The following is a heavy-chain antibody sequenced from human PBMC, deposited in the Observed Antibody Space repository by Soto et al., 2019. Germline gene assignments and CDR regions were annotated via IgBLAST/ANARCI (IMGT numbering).Heavy chain of an antibody. CDR3: AKDIADIVVVPAAMPTYYYYYGMDV. V-gene: IGHV3-74*01. Sequence: GGSLRLSCAASGFTFSSYWMHWVRQAPGKGLEWVSRINPNGNTINYADSVKGRFTISRDNARNTLYLQMNSLRAEDTAVYYCAKDIADIVVVPAAMPTYYYYYGMDVWGQGTTVTVSS. CDR2: INPNGNTI. D-gene: IGHD2-2*01. J-gene: IGHJ6*02. CDR1: GFTFSSYW.